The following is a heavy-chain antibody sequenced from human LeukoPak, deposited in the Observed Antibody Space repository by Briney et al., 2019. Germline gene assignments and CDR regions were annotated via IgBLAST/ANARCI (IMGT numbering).Heavy chain of an antibody. CDR1: GGSFSGYY. CDR2: INHSGST. CDR3: ARGYCSSTSCSPFDY. Sequence: SETLSLTCAVYGGSFSGYYWSWIRQPPGKGLEWIGEINHSGSTNYNPSLKSRVTISVDTSKNQFSLKLSSVAAADTAVYYCARGYCSSTSCSPFDYWGQGTLVTVSS. D-gene: IGHD2-2*01. V-gene: IGHV4-34*01. J-gene: IGHJ4*02.